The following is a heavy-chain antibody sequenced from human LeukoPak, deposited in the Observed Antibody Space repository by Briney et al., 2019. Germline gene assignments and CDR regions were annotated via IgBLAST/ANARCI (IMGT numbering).Heavy chain of an antibody. CDR3: AKKGGNYDYFDY. CDR1: GFRFDTYG. V-gene: IGHV3-30*02. Sequence: SGGSLRLSCAASGFRFDTYGMHWVRQAPGKGLEWVAYIRYDGSTTYYADSVRGRFTISRDNSKNTLYLEMNSLRAEDTAVFYCAKKGGNYDYFDYWGQGILVTVSS. CDR2: IRYDGSTT. D-gene: IGHD3-3*01. J-gene: IGHJ4*02.